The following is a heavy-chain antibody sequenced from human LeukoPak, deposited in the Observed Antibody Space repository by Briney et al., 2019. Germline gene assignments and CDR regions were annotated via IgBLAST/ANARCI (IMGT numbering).Heavy chain of an antibody. D-gene: IGHD3-22*01. J-gene: IGHJ4*02. CDR1: GGSFSGYY. Sequence: SETLSLTCAVYGGSFSGYYWSWIRQPPGKELEWIGEINHSGSTNYNPSLKSRVTISVDTSKNQFSLKLSSVTAADTAVYYCAGGPYYDSSGYFNYFDYWGQGTLVTVSS. CDR3: AGGPYYDSSGYFNYFDY. CDR2: INHSGST. V-gene: IGHV4-34*01.